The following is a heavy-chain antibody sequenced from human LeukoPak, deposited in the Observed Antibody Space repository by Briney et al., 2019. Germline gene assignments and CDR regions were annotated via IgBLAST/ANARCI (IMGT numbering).Heavy chain of an antibody. D-gene: IGHD1-26*01. Sequence: ASVKVSCKASGYTFTSYGISWVRQAPGQGLEWMGWISAYNGNTNYAQKLQGRVTMTTDTSTSTAYMELRSLRSDDTAVYYCAKDSEKWELLTGYWYFDLWGRGTLVTVSS. V-gene: IGHV1-18*01. CDR3: AKDSEKWELLTGYWYFDL. J-gene: IGHJ2*01. CDR2: ISAYNGNT. CDR1: GYTFTSYG.